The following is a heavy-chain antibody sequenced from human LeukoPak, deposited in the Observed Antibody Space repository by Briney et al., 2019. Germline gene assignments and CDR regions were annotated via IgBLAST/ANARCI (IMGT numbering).Heavy chain of an antibody. CDR3: ARERFTMFGVADRDY. CDR2: IRTDGSEK. J-gene: IGHJ4*02. CDR1: GFTFSNYW. D-gene: IGHD3-3*01. Sequence: QPGGSLRLSCEGSGFTFSNYWMGWVRQAPGKGLQWVANIRTDGSEKYYVDSVKGRFTISRDNAKNSLYLQMNSLRGEDTAVYYCARERFTMFGVADRDYWGQGTLVTVSS. V-gene: IGHV3-7*01.